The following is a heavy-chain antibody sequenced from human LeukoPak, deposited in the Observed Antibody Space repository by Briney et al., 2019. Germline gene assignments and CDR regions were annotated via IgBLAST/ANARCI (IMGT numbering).Heavy chain of an antibody. J-gene: IGHJ5*02. D-gene: IGHD5-18*01. Sequence: LRLSCAASGLTFSSHDMHWVRQAPGKGLEWIGSIYYSGTTHYSPSLESRVTISVDTSKNQFSLKLASVTAADTAIYYCAKGAGGFSYYNWFDPWGQGTLVTVSS. CDR1: GLTFSSHD. V-gene: IGHV4-39*07. CDR3: AKGAGGFSYYNWFDP. CDR2: IYYSGTT.